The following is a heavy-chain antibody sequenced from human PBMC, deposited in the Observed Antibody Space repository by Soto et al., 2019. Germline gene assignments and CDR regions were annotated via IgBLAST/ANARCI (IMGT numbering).Heavy chain of an antibody. V-gene: IGHV1-69*13. Sequence: SENVSCKASGGTFSNHAISWVRQAPGQGLEWVGGIIPMFPTADYAQRFQGRVTITADDSTTTVYMELSGLRSEDTAMYYCARDGATYCGGDCYRYFYYGMDVWGQGTTVTVSS. CDR3: ARDGATYCGGDCYRYFYYGMDV. J-gene: IGHJ6*02. CDR1: GGTFSNHA. D-gene: IGHD2-21*02. CDR2: IIPMFPTA.